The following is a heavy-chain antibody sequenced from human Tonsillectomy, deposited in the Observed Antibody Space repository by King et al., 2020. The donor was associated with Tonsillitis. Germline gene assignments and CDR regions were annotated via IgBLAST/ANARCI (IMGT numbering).Heavy chain of an antibody. D-gene: IGHD6-13*01. V-gene: IGHV4-4*02. J-gene: IGHJ5*02. Sequence: QLQESGPGLVKPSGTLSLTCAVSGGSISSSNWWSWVRQPPGKGLEWIGEIYHSGSTNYNTSLKSRVTISVDKSKNQFSLKLSSVTAADTAVYYCARLPTQYSSSWYGWFDPWGQGTLVTVSS. CDR3: ARLPTQYSSSWYGWFDP. CDR2: IYHSGST. CDR1: GGSISSSNW.